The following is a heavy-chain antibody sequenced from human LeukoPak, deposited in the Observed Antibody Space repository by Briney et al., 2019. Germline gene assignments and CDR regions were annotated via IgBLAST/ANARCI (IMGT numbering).Heavy chain of an antibody. D-gene: IGHD5-24*01. V-gene: IGHV3-23*01. Sequence: PGGSLRLSCAASGFTFSSYTMSWVRQAPGKGLEWVSTITTSDGNTYYADSVKGRFTVSRDNSKNTLYLQMNSLRAEDTAVYYCAKDEMATEFFDYWGQGTLVTVSS. CDR1: GFTFSSYT. CDR3: AKDEMATEFFDY. CDR2: ITTSDGNT. J-gene: IGHJ4*02.